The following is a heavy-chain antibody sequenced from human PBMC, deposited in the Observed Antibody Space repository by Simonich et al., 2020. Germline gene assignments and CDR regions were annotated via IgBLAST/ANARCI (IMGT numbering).Heavy chain of an antibody. CDR3: ARGLTGDY. J-gene: IGHJ4*02. CDR2: IYHSGST. D-gene: IGHD7-27*01. Sequence: QVQLQESGPGLVKPSETLSLTCAGSGYSISSGYYWGWIRQPPGKGLEWIGSIYHSGSTYYNPSLKRRVTISVDTSKNQFSLKLSSVTAADTAVYYCARGLTGDYWGQGTLVTVSS. CDR1: GYSISSGYY. V-gene: IGHV4-38-2*01.